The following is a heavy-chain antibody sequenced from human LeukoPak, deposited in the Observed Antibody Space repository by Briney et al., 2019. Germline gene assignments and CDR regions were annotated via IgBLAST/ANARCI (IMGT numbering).Heavy chain of an antibody. V-gene: IGHV3-23*01. Sequence: GGSLRLSCAASGFTFSSYGMSWVRQAPGKGLEWVSAISGSGGSTYYADSVKGRFTISRDNSKNTLYLQMNSLRAEDTAVYYCAKDHGEYYYYYYMDVWGKGTTVTVSS. CDR2: ISGSGGST. CDR1: GFTFSSYG. D-gene: IGHD4-17*01. CDR3: AKDHGEYYYYYYMDV. J-gene: IGHJ6*03.